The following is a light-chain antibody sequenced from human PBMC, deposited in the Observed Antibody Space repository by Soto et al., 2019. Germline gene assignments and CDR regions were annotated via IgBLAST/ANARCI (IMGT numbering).Light chain of an antibody. CDR1: SSDVGGYKY. J-gene: IGLJ1*01. CDR3: SSYTSSSHP. CDR2: EVH. Sequence: QSALTQPASVSGSPGQSITIPCTGTSSDVGGYKYVSWYQQVPGKVPKLIIFEVHNRPSGVSNRFSGSKSGNTASLTISGLQAEDEADYYCSSYTSSSHPFGTGTKVTVL. V-gene: IGLV2-14*01.